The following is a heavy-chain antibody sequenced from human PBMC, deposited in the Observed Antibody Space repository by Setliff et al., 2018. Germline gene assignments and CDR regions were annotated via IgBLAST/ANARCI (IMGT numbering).Heavy chain of an antibody. D-gene: IGHD4-17*01. J-gene: IGHJ4*02. CDR2: IYRNGNT. V-gene: IGHV4-38-2*01. CDR3: ARQIDYGDFQYFDY. CDR1: GYSINSGYY. Sequence: SETLSLTCGVSGYSINSGYYWGWIRESPGEGLEWIGSIYRNGNTYYNPSLKSRVTISVDTSKNQLSLKLNSVTAADTAVYYCARQIDYGDFQYFDYWGQGTLVTVSS.